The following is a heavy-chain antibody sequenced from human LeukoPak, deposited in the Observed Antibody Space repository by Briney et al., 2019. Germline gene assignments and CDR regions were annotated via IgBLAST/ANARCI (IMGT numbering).Heavy chain of an antibody. CDR1: GFTFSSYG. V-gene: IGHV3-30*02. J-gene: IGHJ5*02. CDR3: ASAKHYDFWSGHKSGFDP. Sequence: GGSLRLSCAASGFTFSSYGMHWVRQAPGKGLEWVAFIRYDGSNKYYADSVKGRFTISRDNSKNTLYLQMNSLRAEDTAVYYCASAKHYDFWSGHKSGFDPWGQGTLVTVSS. CDR2: IRYDGSNK. D-gene: IGHD3-3*01.